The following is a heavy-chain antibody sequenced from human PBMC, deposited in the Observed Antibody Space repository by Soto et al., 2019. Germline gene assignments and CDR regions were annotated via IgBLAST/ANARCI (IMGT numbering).Heavy chain of an antibody. Sequence: QLHLQEAGPVLVKPSETLSLTCTVSGGSISSSSYYWGWIRQPPGKGLEWIGSIYYTGITHYNPYLKSRATISIDTSKSQFSLNLNSVTDTDADVYSCARPARQDTVAVNYWGQGTLVTVSS. V-gene: IGHV4-39*01. D-gene: IGHD5-18*01. CDR2: IYYTGIT. CDR3: ARPARQDTVAVNY. CDR1: GGSISSSSYY. J-gene: IGHJ4*02.